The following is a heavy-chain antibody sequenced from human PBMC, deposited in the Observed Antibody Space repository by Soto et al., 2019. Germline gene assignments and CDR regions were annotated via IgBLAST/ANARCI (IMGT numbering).Heavy chain of an antibody. J-gene: IGHJ6*02. CDR2: IYYSGST. CDR3: ARDNGDYDFWSGYYPKPYGMDV. CDR1: GGSISSYY. D-gene: IGHD3-3*01. V-gene: IGHV4-59*01. Sequence: SETLSLTCTVSGGSISSYYWSWIRQPPGKGLEWIGYIYYSGSTNYNPSLKSRVTISVDTSKNQFSLKLSSVTAADTAVYYCARDNGDYDFWSGYYPKPYGMDVWGQGTTVTVSS.